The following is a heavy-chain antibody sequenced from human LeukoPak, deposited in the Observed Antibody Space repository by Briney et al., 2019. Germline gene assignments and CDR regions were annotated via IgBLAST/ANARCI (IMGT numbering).Heavy chain of an antibody. J-gene: IGHJ3*02. CDR2: INHSGST. V-gene: IGHV4-34*01. Sequence: SETLSLTCAVYGGSFSGYYWSWIRQPPGKGLEWIGEINHSGSTNYNPSLKSRVTISVDTSKNQFSLKLTSVTAVDTAVYYCARDFKYYGSSGYYAFDIWGQGTMVTVSS. CDR3: ARDFKYYGSSGYYAFDI. D-gene: IGHD3-22*01. CDR1: GGSFSGYY.